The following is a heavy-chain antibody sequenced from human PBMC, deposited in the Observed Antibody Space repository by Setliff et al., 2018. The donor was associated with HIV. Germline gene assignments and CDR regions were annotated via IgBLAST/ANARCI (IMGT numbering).Heavy chain of an antibody. CDR1: GFTFTSSA. CDR2: IVVGSGNT. Sequence: ASVKVSCKASGFTFTSSAMQWVRQARGQRLEWIGWIVVGSGNTNYAQKFQERVTITRDMSTSTAYMELSSLRSEDTAVYFCARVPYRSAWFSGGHDAFDIWGQGTMVTVSS. V-gene: IGHV1-58*02. CDR3: ARVPYRSAWFSGGHDAFDI. J-gene: IGHJ3*02. D-gene: IGHD6-19*01.